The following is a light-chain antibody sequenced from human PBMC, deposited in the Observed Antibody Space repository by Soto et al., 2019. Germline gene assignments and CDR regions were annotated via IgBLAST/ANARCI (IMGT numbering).Light chain of an antibody. CDR2: GAS. CDR1: QSVSSN. CDR3: QQYNNWPQT. Sequence: EIVMTQSPATLSVSTGESATLSCRASQSVSSNLAWYHQKTGQAPRILIYGASTRDTGIPARFSGSGSGTEFTLTISSLKSEDFAVYYCQQYNNWPQTFGQVTKVEI. V-gene: IGKV3-15*01. J-gene: IGKJ1*01.